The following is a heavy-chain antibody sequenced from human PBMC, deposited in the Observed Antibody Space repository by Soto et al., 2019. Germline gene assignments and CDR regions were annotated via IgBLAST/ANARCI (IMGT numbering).Heavy chain of an antibody. Sequence: PGESLRLSCSASGLTFGHYALNWVRQAPGKGLECVSSISDSSSKTYYADSVKGRFTISRDNSKNMLLLQLNNLRADDTAVYFCARGYVGSWAHFDYWGQGTQVTVSS. D-gene: IGHD2-15*01. J-gene: IGHJ4*02. CDR3: ARGYVGSWAHFDY. CDR2: ISDSSSKT. CDR1: GLTFGHYA. V-gene: IGHV3-23*01.